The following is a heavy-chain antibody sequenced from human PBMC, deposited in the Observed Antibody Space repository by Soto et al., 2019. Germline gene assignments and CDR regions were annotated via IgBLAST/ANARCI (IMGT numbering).Heavy chain of an antibody. D-gene: IGHD3-10*01. CDR2: MNPDSGNI. J-gene: IGHJ4*02. CDR1: GYTFTSYD. V-gene: IGHV1-8*01. Sequence: QVQLVQSGAEVRTPGASVKVSCKASGYTFTSYDINWVRQATGQGPEWMGWMNPDSGNIGYVQKFQGRVTMTRNTAISTAYMELSSLRSEDTAVYYCARSVGGSNVNFDYWGQGTLVTVSS. CDR3: ARSVGGSNVNFDY.